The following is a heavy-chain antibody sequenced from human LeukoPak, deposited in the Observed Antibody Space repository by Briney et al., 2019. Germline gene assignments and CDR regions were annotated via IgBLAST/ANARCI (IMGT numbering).Heavy chain of an antibody. CDR2: IYHSGST. D-gene: IGHD5-24*01. CDR3: ARGRDRADY. CDR1: SYSISSGYY. J-gene: IGHJ4*02. V-gene: IGHV4-38-2*02. Sequence: SETLSLTCTVSSYSISSGYYWGWLRQPPGKGLEWIGSIYHSGSTYYNPSLKSRVTISVDTSKNQFSLKLSSVTAADTAVYYCARGRDRADYWGQGTLVTVSS.